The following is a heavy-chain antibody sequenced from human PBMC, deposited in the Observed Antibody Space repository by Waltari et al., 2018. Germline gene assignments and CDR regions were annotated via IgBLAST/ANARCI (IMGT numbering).Heavy chain of an antibody. D-gene: IGHD6-6*01. Sequence: QVQLVQSGAEVKKPGSSVKVSCKPSGGTFSSYAISWLRQAPGQGREWMGGISPICGKANDAKKFQGRVTITTDESTSTAYMELSSLRSEDTAVYYCARGTGGYSSSRDWFDPWGQGTLVTVYS. V-gene: IGHV1-69*05. J-gene: IGHJ5*02. CDR2: ISPICGKA. CDR1: GGTFSSYA. CDR3: ARGTGGYSSSRDWFDP.